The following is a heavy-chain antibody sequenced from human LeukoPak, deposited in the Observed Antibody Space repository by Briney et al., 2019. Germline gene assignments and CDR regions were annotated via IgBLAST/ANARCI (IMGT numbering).Heavy chain of an antibody. CDR2: IRYDGSNK. Sequence: GGSLRLSCAASGFTFSSYGMHWVRQAPGKGLEWVALIRYDGSNKYYADSVKGRFTISRDNSKNTLYLQMNSLRAEDTAVYYCAKDGYYDFWSGYYEDYWGQGTLVTVSS. D-gene: IGHD3-3*01. CDR3: AKDGYYDFWSGYYEDY. CDR1: GFTFSSYG. V-gene: IGHV3-30*02. J-gene: IGHJ4*02.